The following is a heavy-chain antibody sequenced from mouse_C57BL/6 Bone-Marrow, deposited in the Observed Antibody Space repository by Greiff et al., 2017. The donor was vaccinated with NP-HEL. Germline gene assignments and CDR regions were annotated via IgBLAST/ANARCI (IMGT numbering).Heavy chain of an antibody. CDR3: TRPYYGNYPYYFDY. CDR2: IDPDTGGT. Sequence: QVQLKESGAELVRPGASVTLSCKASGYTFTDYEMHWVQQTPVHGLEWIGAIDPDTGGTAYNQKFKGKAILTAAKSSSTAYLELRSLTSEDSAFYYCTRPYYGNYPYYFDYWGQGTTLTVSS. D-gene: IGHD2-1*01. J-gene: IGHJ2*01. CDR1: GYTFTDYE. V-gene: IGHV1-15*01.